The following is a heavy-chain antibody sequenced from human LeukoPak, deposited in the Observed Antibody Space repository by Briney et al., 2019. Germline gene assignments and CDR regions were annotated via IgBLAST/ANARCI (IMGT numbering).Heavy chain of an antibody. J-gene: IGHJ6*03. D-gene: IGHD1-26*01. Sequence: KTSETLSLTCTVSGDSMHSYYWSWIRQSPEKGLEWIGRAYSGANAYYNPSLQSRVTISVDKSNNQFSLDLASVTAADTALYYCAREKSGTLTRAYYYIDVWGRGITVTVSS. CDR2: AYSGANA. CDR1: GDSMHSYY. V-gene: IGHV4-4*07. CDR3: AREKSGTLTRAYYYIDV.